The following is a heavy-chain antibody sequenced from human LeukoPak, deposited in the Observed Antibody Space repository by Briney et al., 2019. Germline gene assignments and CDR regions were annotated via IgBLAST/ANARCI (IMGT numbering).Heavy chain of an antibody. Sequence: PGGSLRLSCAASGFTFSSYGMHWVRQAPGKGLEWVAVISYDGSNKYYADSVKGRFTISRDNSKNTLYLQMDSLRAEDTAVYYCAKERGRAAAGRSYYSDYWGQGTLVTVSS. CDR1: GFTFSSYG. D-gene: IGHD6-13*01. CDR3: AKERGRAAAGRSYYSDY. V-gene: IGHV3-30*18. J-gene: IGHJ4*02. CDR2: ISYDGSNK.